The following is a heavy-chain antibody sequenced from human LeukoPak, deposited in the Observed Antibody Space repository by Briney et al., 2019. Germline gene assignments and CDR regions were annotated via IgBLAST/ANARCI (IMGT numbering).Heavy chain of an antibody. CDR2: VHHSGRA. Sequence: SQTLSLTCTVSGDSLSGSNSHCGWIRQPPGGGLEWLGTVHHSGRAFYNPSLRGRTTVSVDTSKNQFSLKLTSVTAADTAVYYCAREPDAWGQGTLVTVSS. J-gene: IGHJ5*02. V-gene: IGHV4-39*07. CDR1: GDSLSGSNSH. CDR3: AREPDA.